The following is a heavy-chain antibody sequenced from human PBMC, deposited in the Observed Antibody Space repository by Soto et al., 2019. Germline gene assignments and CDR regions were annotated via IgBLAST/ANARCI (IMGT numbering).Heavy chain of an antibody. D-gene: IGHD3-16*01. Sequence: PSQTLSLTCAISGDSVSSNSAAWNWIRQSPSRGLEWLGRTYYRSKWYNDYAVSVKSRITINPDTSKNQFSLQLNSVTPEDTAVYYCARSSIMITFGGVTPEHMVHYYYYMDVWGKGTTVTVAS. CDR3: ARSSIMITFGGVTPEHMVHYYYYMDV. J-gene: IGHJ6*03. V-gene: IGHV6-1*01. CDR1: GDSVSSNSAA. CDR2: TYYRSKWYN.